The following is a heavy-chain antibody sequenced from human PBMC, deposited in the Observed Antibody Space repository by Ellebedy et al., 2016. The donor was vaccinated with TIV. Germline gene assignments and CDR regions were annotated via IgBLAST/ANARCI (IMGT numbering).Heavy chain of an antibody. CDR1: EYTFTDYY. Sequence: ASVKVSCKASEYTFTDYYIHWVRQAPGQGLEWMAWINPDRGDTKYAQKFQGRVTATRDTSINTAYMELSRLRSDDTAVYYCTRSRSRPYDYWGQGTLVTVSS. CDR2: INPDRGDT. CDR3: TRSRSRPYDY. J-gene: IGHJ4*02. V-gene: IGHV1-2*02. D-gene: IGHD3-16*01.